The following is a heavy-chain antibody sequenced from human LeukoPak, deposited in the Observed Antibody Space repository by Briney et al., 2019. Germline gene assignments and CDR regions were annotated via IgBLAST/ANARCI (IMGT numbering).Heavy chain of an antibody. Sequence: SETLSLTYSVSGDSVTSSSYHWGWIRQPPGEGLEWIGTVYYSGNTYYNPSLKTRLTLSIDASKNQVSLRLSTVTATDSAVYYCARLSGGNPGNFWGQGTLVTVSS. CDR2: VYYSGNT. CDR1: GDSVTSSSYH. V-gene: IGHV4-39*01. J-gene: IGHJ4*02. D-gene: IGHD3-10*01. CDR3: ARLSGGNPGNF.